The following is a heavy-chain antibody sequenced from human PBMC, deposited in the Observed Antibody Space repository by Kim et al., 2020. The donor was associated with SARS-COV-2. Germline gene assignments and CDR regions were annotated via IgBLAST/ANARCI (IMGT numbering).Heavy chain of an antibody. V-gene: IGHV4-59*01. Sequence: SETLSLTCTVSGGSISSYYWSWIRQPPGKGLEWIGYIYYSGSTNYNPSLKSRVTISVDTSKNQFSLKLSSVTAADTAVYYCARNRIDSSSWYPYRAYYYYYGMDVWGQGTTVTVSS. J-gene: IGHJ6*02. CDR1: GGSISSYY. CDR2: IYYSGST. D-gene: IGHD6-13*01. CDR3: ARNRIDSSSWYPYRAYYYYYGMDV.